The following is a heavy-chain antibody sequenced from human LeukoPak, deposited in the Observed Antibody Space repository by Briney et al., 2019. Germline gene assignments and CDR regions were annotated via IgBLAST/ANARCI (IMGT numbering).Heavy chain of an antibody. D-gene: IGHD3-10*01. V-gene: IGHV3-15*01. Sequence: GGSLRLSCAASGFTFSTYAMSWVRQAPGKGLEWVGRIKSKTDGGTTDYAAPVKGRFTISRDDSKNTLYLQMNSLKTEDTAVYYCTTPLDYYGSGSYYRGDAFDIWGQGTMVTVSS. CDR2: IKSKTDGGTT. CDR1: GFTFSTYA. J-gene: IGHJ3*02. CDR3: TTPLDYYGSGSYYRGDAFDI.